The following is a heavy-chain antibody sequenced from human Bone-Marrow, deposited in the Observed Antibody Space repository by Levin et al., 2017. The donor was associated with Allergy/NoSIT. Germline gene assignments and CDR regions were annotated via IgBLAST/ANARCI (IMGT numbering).Heavy chain of an antibody. D-gene: IGHD5-18*01. CDR2: MNPNSGNT. CDR1: GYTFTSYD. CDR3: ARGYYGGTAMVSDWFDP. V-gene: IGHV1-8*01. Sequence: GESLKISCKASGYTFTSYDINWVRQATGQGLEWMGWMNPNSGNTGYAQKFQGRVTMTRNTSISTAYMELSSLRSEDTAVYYCARGYYGGTAMVSDWFDPWGQGTLVTVSS. J-gene: IGHJ5*02.